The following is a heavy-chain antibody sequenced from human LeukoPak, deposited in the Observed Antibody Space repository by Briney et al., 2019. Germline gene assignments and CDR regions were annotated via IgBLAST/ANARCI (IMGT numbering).Heavy chain of an antibody. CDR1: GFTFSSYS. J-gene: IGHJ3*02. CDR3: ARDQQGVAGTVEDAFDI. V-gene: IGHV3-48*01. CDR2: IRSSSSTL. Sequence: GGSLRLSCASSGFTFSSYSMNWVRQAPGKGLEWVSYIRSSSSTLYYEDSVKGRFTISRDNAKNSLYLQVNSLRAEDTAVYYCARDQQGVAGTVEDAFDIWGQGTMVTVSS. D-gene: IGHD6-19*01.